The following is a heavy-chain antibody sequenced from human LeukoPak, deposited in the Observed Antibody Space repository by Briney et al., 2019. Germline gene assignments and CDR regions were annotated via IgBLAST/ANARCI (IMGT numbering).Heavy chain of an antibody. CDR3: ARSWGYCSGGSCHFDY. CDR2: IIPIFGTA. V-gene: IGHV1-69*05. J-gene: IGHJ4*02. CDR1: GGTFSSYA. Sequence: ASVKVSCKASGGTFSSYAISWVRQAPGQGLEWMGGIIPIFGTANYARKFQGRVTITTDESTSTAYMELSSLRSEDTAVYYCARSWGYCSGGSCHFDYWGQGTLVTVSS. D-gene: IGHD2-15*01.